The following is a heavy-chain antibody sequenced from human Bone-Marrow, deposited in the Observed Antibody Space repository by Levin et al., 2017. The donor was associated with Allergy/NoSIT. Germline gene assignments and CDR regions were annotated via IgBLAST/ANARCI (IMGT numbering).Heavy chain of an antibody. CDR1: GYTFTGYY. Sequence: ASVKVSCKASGYTFTGYYMHWVRQAPGQGLEWMGRINPNSGGTNYAQKFQGRVTMTRDTSISTAYMELSRLRSDDTAVYYCARSSCSSTSCYYSSGAFDIWGQGTMVTVSS. CDR2: INPNSGGT. CDR3: ARSSCSSTSCYYSSGAFDI. V-gene: IGHV1-2*06. J-gene: IGHJ3*02. D-gene: IGHD2-2*01.